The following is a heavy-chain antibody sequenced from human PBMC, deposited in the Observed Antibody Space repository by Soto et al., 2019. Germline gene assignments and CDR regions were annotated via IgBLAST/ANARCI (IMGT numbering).Heavy chain of an antibody. CDR1: GFTFSSYA. J-gene: IGHJ6*02. V-gene: IGHV3-30-3*01. Sequence: GGSLRLSCAASGFTFSSYAMHWVRQAPGKVLEWVAVISYDGSNKYYADSVKGRFTISRDNSKNTLYLQMNSLRAEDTAAYYCARTWAGTFYYYYGMDVWGQGTTVTVSS. D-gene: IGHD6-19*01. CDR2: ISYDGSNK. CDR3: ARTWAGTFYYYYGMDV.